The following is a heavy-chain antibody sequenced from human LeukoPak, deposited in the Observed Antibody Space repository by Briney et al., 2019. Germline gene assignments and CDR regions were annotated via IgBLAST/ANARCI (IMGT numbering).Heavy chain of an antibody. J-gene: IGHJ4*02. Sequence: ASVKVSCKASGYTFTSYFMHWVRQAPGEGLEWMGWINPNSGGTNYAQKFQGRVTLTRDTSISTAYMELSRLRSDDTAKYYCAKAGDYYDSSGFRGIDFWGQGTLVTVSS. D-gene: IGHD3-22*01. CDR1: GYTFTSYF. CDR3: AKAGDYYDSSGFRGIDF. CDR2: INPNSGGT. V-gene: IGHV1-2*02.